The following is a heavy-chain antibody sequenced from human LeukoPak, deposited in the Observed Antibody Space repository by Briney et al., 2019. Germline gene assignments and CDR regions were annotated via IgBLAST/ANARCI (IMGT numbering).Heavy chain of an antibody. D-gene: IGHD4-17*01. CDR1: GGSISSYY. V-gene: IGHV4-59*08. CDR3: ARRGVDDYGDYRGWFDP. Sequence: SETLSLTCTVSGGSISSYYWSWIRQPPGKGLEWIGFIFYSGSTNSNPPLKSRVTISVDTSKNQFSLKLSSVTAADTAVYYCARRGVDDYGDYRGWFDPWGQGTLVTVFS. CDR2: IFYSGST. J-gene: IGHJ5*02.